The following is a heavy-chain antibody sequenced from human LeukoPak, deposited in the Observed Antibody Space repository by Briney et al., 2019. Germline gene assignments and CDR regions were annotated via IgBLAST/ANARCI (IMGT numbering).Heavy chain of an antibody. J-gene: IGHJ6*03. CDR1: VGSISMYY. V-gene: IGHV4-4*07. D-gene: IGHD2-15*01. CDR2: IYTSGST. CDR3: ATGGHHYCSSGFDFLLHYGYYMDV. Sequence: SETLSLTCTLSVGSISMYYWRWSPQPAGKGLEWIGRIYTSGSTNYNPSLKSRVTISVDKSKNQFSLKLRSVNAADTAVYYCATGGHHYCSSGFDFLLHYGYYMDVWGKGTTVTVSS.